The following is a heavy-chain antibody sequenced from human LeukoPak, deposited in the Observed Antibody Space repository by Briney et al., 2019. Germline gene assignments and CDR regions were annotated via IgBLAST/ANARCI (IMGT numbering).Heavy chain of an antibody. Sequence: GGSLRLSCAASGFTFSSYWMSWVRQAPGKGLEWVANIKQDGSEKYYVDSVKGRFTISRDNAKNSQYLQMNSLRAEDTAVYYCARDRKFYDSSGYFSLNLDYWGQGTLVTVSS. D-gene: IGHD3-22*01. CDR3: ARDRKFYDSSGYFSLNLDY. J-gene: IGHJ4*02. CDR1: GFTFSSYW. CDR2: IKQDGSEK. V-gene: IGHV3-7*01.